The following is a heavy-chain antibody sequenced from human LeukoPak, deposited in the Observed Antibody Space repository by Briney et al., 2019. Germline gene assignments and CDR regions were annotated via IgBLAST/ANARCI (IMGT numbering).Heavy chain of an antibody. CDR1: GGSISSSSYY. D-gene: IGHD3-9*01. CDR2: IYYSGST. Sequence: SETLSLTCTVSGGSISSSSYYWGWIRQPPGKGLEWIGSIYYSGSTDYNPSLKSRVTMSLDTSKNQLSLKLISVTAADTALYYCARDLLNGMDVWGQGTTVAVSS. CDR3: ARDLLNGMDV. J-gene: IGHJ6*02. V-gene: IGHV4-39*07.